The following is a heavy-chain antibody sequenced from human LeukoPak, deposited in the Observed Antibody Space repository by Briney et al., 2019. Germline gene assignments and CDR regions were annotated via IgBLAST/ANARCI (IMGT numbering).Heavy chain of an antibody. Sequence: PSETLSLTCTVSGGSISDNYWSWLRQPPGKGLEWVGYIYYTGSTSYNPSLKSRVSISVDTSKNHFSLKLSSVTAADTAVYYCARHPSAYCGGDCYDYWGQGTLVTVSS. D-gene: IGHD2-21*01. CDR2: IYYTGST. V-gene: IGHV4-59*08. CDR1: GGSISDNY. CDR3: ARHPSAYCGGDCYDY. J-gene: IGHJ4*02.